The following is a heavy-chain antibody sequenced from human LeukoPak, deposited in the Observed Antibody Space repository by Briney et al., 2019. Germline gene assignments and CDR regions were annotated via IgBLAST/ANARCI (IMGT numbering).Heavy chain of an antibody. CDR1: GGTFSSYS. CDR2: VAPLLETT. CDR3: ARDRIVGALGWLDP. V-gene: IGHV1-69*13. D-gene: IGHD1-26*01. Sequence: SVKVSCKAPGGTFSSYSITWVRQAPGKGLEWMGGVAPLLETTNYAPKFRGRMTITADESTSTAYMELTSLRSDDTAVYYCARDRIVGALGWLDPWGQGTLATVSS. J-gene: IGHJ5*02.